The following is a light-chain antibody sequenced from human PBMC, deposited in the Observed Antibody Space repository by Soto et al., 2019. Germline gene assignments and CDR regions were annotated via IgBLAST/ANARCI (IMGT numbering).Light chain of an antibody. Sequence: QSALTQPASVSGSPGQSVTISCTGSNSDIGGYNYVSWYQQHPDKAPKLMIYEVSNRPSGVSSRFSGSKSGNTASLTISGLQAEDEADYYCSSYTRSSTLVVFGGGTKLTVL. CDR2: EVS. CDR1: NSDIGGYNY. CDR3: SSYTRSSTLVV. J-gene: IGLJ2*01. V-gene: IGLV2-14*01.